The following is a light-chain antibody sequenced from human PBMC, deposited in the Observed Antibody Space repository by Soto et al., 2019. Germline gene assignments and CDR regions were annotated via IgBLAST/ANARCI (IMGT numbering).Light chain of an antibody. CDR1: NSDVGSYNL. Sequence: QSVLTQPASVSGPPGQSITISCPGTNSDVGSYNLVSWYQQHPGKAPKLMISEVTKRPSGVSNRFSGSKSGNTASLTISGLQAEDEADYFCCSYAGTSTPYVFGTGTKVTVL. CDR3: CSYAGTSTPYV. CDR2: EVT. J-gene: IGLJ1*01. V-gene: IGLV2-23*02.